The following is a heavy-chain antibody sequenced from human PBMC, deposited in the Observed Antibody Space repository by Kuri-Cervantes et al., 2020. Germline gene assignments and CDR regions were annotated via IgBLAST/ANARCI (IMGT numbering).Heavy chain of an antibody. CDR2: INPSGGST. J-gene: IGHJ4*02. D-gene: IGHD3-22*01. CDR3: ARRTYYDSSGYYYDLVYFDY. Sequence: ASVKVSCKASGYTFTSYYMHWVRQAPGQGLEWMGIINPSGGSTSYAQKFQGRVTMTRDTSTSTVYMELSSLRSEDTAMYYCARRTYYDSSGYYYDLVYFDYWGQGTLVTVSS. V-gene: IGHV1-46*01. CDR1: GYTFTSYY.